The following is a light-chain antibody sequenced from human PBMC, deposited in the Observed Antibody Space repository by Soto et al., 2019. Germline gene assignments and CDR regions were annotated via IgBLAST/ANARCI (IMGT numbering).Light chain of an antibody. J-gene: IGKJ5*01. CDR1: QSVSSN. CDR3: QQYNNWPPAT. V-gene: IGKV3-15*01. Sequence: EIVLTHSPGTLSLSPGERATLSSRASQSVSSNLAWYQQKPGQAPRLLIYGASTRATGIPARFSGSGSGTEFTLTISSLQSEDFAVYYCQQYNNWPPATFGQGTRLEIK. CDR2: GAS.